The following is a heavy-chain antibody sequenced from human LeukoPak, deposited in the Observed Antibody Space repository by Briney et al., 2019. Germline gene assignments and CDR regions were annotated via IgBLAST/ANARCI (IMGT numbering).Heavy chain of an antibody. CDR3: ARGLRYYDSSGYSHDAFDI. CDR1: GYTFTGYY. J-gene: IGHJ3*02. CDR2: INPNSGGT. V-gene: IGHV1-2*02. D-gene: IGHD3-22*01. Sequence: ASVKVSCKASGYTFTGYYMHWVRQAPGQGLEWMGWINPNSGGTNYAQKFQGRVTMTRDTSISTAYMELSRLRSDDTAVYYCARGLRYYDSSGYSHDAFDIWGQGTMVTVSS.